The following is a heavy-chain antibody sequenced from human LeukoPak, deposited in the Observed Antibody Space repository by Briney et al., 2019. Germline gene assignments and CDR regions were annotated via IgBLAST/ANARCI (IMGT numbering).Heavy chain of an antibody. D-gene: IGHD5-18*01. CDR2: IRSKTAGGTT. CDR1: GFTFRNAS. V-gene: IGHV3-15*01. Sequence: GGSLRLSCAASGFTFRNASMSWVRQAPGKGLEWVGRIRSKTAGGTTDYAAPVKGRFTISREDSKNTLYLQMNILTTEDTAVYFCAHRDTSMVRVDYWGQGTLVTVSS. J-gene: IGHJ4*02. CDR3: AHRDTSMVRVDY.